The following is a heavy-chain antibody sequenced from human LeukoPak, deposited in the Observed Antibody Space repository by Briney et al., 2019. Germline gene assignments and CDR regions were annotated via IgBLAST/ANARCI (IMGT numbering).Heavy chain of an antibody. CDR1: GGSISSGGYS. V-gene: IGHV4-30-2*01. CDR2: IYRSGST. CDR3: ARDGDIAVAGTGFDP. J-gene: IGHJ5*02. D-gene: IGHD6-19*01. Sequence: SETLSLTCAVSGGSISSGGYSWSWIRQPPGKGLEWIGYIYRSGSTYYNPSLKSRVTISVDRSKNQFSLKLSSVTAADTAVYYCARDGDIAVAGTGFDPWGQGTLVTVSS.